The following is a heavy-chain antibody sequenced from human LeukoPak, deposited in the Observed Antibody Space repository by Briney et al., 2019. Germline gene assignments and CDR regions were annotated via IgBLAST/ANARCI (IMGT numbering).Heavy chain of an antibody. J-gene: IGHJ4*02. D-gene: IGHD4-17*01. V-gene: IGHV4-34*01. CDR1: GGSFSVYY. Sequence: SETLSLTCAVYGGSFSVYYWSWICQPPGKGLEWIGEINRGGSTNYSPSLKSRVTISLDTSKNQVSLKLSSVTAADTAMYYCGLSTTKATTRTIDYWGQGTLVTVSS. CDR3: GLSTTKATTRTIDY. CDR2: INRGGST.